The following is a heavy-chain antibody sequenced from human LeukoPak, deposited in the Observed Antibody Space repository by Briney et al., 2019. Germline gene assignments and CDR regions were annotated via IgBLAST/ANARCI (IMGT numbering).Heavy chain of an antibody. Sequence: PGGSLTLSCAASGFTFSTYWMAWVRQAPGKGLEWVANIKGDETAKHQADSVKGRFTISRDNAQNSVYLQMSSLRGDDTAVYYCARDVGGSLDYWGQGTLVTVSS. CDR2: IKGDETAK. V-gene: IGHV3-7*01. J-gene: IGHJ4*02. CDR1: GFTFSTYW. CDR3: ARDVGGSLDY. D-gene: IGHD1-26*01.